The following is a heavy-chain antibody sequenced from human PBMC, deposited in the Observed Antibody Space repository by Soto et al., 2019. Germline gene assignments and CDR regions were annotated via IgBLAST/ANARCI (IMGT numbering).Heavy chain of an antibody. J-gene: IGHJ4*02. Sequence: SETLSLTCTVSGGSISSYYWSWIRQPPGKGLEWIGYIYYSGSTNYNPSLKSRVTISVDTSKNQFSLKLSSVTAADTAVYYCASWTPQSGVSIAALFRFGEFSYWGQGTLVTVSS. D-gene: IGHD3-10*01. CDR1: GGSISSYY. V-gene: IGHV4-59*01. CDR3: ASWTPQSGVSIAALFRFGEFSY. CDR2: IYYSGST.